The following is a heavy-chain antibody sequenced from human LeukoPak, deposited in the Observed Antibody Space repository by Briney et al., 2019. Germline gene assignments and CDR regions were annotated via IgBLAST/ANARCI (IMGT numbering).Heavy chain of an antibody. CDR2: INPSGGST. J-gene: IGHJ4*02. CDR1: GYTFTSYY. D-gene: IGHD4-17*01. CDR3: AKDGGDYGVDY. V-gene: IGHV1-46*01. Sequence: ASVKVSCKASGYTFTSYYMHWVRQPPGQGLEWMGIINPSGGSTSYAQKFQGRVTMTRDTSTSTVYMELSSLRAEDTAVYYCAKDGGDYGVDYWGQGTLVTVSS.